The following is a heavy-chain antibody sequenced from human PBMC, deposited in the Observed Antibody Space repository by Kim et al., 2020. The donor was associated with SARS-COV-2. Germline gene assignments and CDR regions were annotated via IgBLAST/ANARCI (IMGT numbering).Heavy chain of an antibody. CDR3: LVDVRYYYDSSGTNWFDP. D-gene: IGHD3-22*01. CDR1: GFTFSPYS. V-gene: IGHV3-21*01. J-gene: IGHJ5*02. CDR2: ISSSSSYI. Sequence: GGSLRLSCVVSGFTFSPYSMNWVRQAPGKGLEWVSSISSSSSYIYYADSVKGRFTISRDNAKNSLYLQMNSLRAEDTAVYYCLVDVRYYYDSSGTNWFDPWGQGTLVTVSS.